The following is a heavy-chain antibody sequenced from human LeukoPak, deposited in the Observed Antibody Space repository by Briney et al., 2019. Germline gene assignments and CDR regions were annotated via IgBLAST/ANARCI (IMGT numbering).Heavy chain of an antibody. D-gene: IGHD4-11*01. CDR1: GFTFSSYA. CDR3: AKDGGRTVTTDY. Sequence: PGGSLRLSCAASGFTFSSYAMSWVRQAPGKGLEWVSDISGSGGSTYYADSVKGRFTISRDNSKNTLYLQMNSLRAEDTAVYYCAKDGGRTVTTDYWGQGTLVTVSS. V-gene: IGHV3-23*01. J-gene: IGHJ4*02. CDR2: ISGSGGST.